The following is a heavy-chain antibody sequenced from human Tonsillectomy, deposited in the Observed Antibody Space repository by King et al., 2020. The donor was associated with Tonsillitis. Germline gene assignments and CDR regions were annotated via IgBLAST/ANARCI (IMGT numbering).Heavy chain of an antibody. CDR1: GYSISSGYY. J-gene: IGHJ3*02. Sequence: VQLQESGPGLVKPSETLSLTCTVSGYSISSGYYWGWIRQPPGKGLEWIGSIYHSGSTYYNPSLKSRVTISVDTSKNQFSLKLSSVTAADTAVYYCAGIYPTVVTLRLLVNAFDIWGQGTMVTVSS. CDR2: IYHSGST. D-gene: IGHD4-23*01. CDR3: AGIYPTVVTLRLLVNAFDI. V-gene: IGHV4-38-2*02.